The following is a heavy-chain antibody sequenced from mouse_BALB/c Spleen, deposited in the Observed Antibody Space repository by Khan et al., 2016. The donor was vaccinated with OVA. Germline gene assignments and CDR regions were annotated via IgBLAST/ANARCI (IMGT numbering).Heavy chain of an antibody. D-gene: IGHD1-2*01. V-gene: IGHV5-17*02. J-gene: IGHJ2*01. Sequence: EVELVESGGGLVQPGGCRKLSCAASGFTFSGFGMHWVRQAPEKGLEWVAYISSGSKTNYYADTVKGRLNIYRDNPKKVLFLQMTSLRSEDTALYFCARTGYYYFDYWGQGTTLTVSS. CDR1: GFTFSGFG. CDR2: ISSGSKTN. CDR3: ARTGYYYFDY.